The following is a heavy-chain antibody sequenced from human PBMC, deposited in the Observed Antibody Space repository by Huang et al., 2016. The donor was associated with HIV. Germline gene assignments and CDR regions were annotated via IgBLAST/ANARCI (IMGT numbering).Heavy chain of an antibody. CDR3: ARVSRATAAGFAFDI. V-gene: IGHV1-69*13. CDR1: ADTFSSYA. Sequence: QVQLVQSGAEVKKPGSSVKVSCKASADTFSSYAITWVRQAPGQGLEWMGGIIPSLGTTDYAQKFQDRVTITADESTNTAYMELSSLRSEDTAVYFCARVSRATAAGFAFDIWGQGTMVTVSS. D-gene: IGHD2-15*01. CDR2: IIPSLGTT. J-gene: IGHJ3*02.